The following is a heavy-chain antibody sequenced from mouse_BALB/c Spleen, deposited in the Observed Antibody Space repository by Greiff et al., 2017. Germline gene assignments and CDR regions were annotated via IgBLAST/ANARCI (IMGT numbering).Heavy chain of an antibody. D-gene: IGHD2-14*01. CDR3: ARSRNRYDASDY. CDR2: ISSGSSTI. J-gene: IGHJ4*01. V-gene: IGHV5-17*02. CDR1: GFTFSSFG. Sequence: EVQGVESGGGLVQPGGSRKLSCAASGFTFSSFGMHWVRQAPEKGLEWVAYISSGSSTIYYADTVKGRFTISRDNPKNTLFLQMTSLRSEDTAMYYCARSRNRYDASDYWGQGTSVTVSS.